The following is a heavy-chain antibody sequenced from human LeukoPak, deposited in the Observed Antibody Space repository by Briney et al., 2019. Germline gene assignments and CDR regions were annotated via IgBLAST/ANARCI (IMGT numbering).Heavy chain of an antibody. V-gene: IGHV1-69*06. CDR1: GGTFSSYA. D-gene: IGHD3-10*01. CDR3: ALCRYDYGSLGHTLGAFDI. CDR2: IIPIFGTA. Sequence: GSSVKVSCKASGGTFSSYAISWVRQAPGQGLEWMGGIIPIFGTANYAQKFQGRVTITADKSTSTAYMELSSLRSEDTAVYYCALCRYDYGSLGHTLGAFDIWGQGTMLT. J-gene: IGHJ3*02.